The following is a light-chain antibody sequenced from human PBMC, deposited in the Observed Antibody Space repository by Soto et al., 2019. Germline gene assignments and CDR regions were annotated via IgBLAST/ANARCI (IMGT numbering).Light chain of an antibody. CDR2: GPS. J-gene: IGKJ3*01. CDR3: QKYNSLPFT. V-gene: IGKV1-27*01. CDR1: QDISNY. Sequence: DIQMTQSPSSLSASVGDTVTITCRASQDISNYLAWFQQKPGEAPKLLIYGPSTLESGVPSRFSGGKSGTDFTITSSGLQPDDVAIYYCQKYNSLPFTFGHGTKVEIQ.